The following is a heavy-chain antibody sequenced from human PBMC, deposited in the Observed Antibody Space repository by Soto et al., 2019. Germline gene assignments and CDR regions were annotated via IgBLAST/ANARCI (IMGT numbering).Heavy chain of an antibody. V-gene: IGHV1-46*01. CDR1: GYSFTTYF. CDR2: INPNADDT. CDR3: ARRYCGGDECYSGYYDYQYGMDV. D-gene: IGHD2-21*01. Sequence: QVPLVQSGPDVKQPGASVKVSCKASGYSFTTYFMYWVRRAPGQGLAWMGVINPNADDTSHAQKFQGRLALTRDTSTSTVYMVLSSLTSEDTDTYYCARRYCGGDECYSGYYDYQYGMDVWGQGTRVTVYS. J-gene: IGHJ6*01.